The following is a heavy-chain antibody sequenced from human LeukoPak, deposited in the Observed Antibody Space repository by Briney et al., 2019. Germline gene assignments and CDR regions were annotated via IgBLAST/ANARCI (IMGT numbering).Heavy chain of an antibody. J-gene: IGHJ4*02. D-gene: IGHD6-19*01. Sequence: ASVKVSCKASGYTFTSYDINWVRQATGQGLEWMGWMNPNSGNTGYAQKFQGRVTITRNTSISTAYMELSSLRAEDTAVYYCARDRIERPGIAVAGRRTDYWGQGTLVTVSS. V-gene: IGHV1-8*03. CDR3: ARDRIERPGIAVAGRRTDY. CDR2: MNPNSGNT. CDR1: GYTFTSYD.